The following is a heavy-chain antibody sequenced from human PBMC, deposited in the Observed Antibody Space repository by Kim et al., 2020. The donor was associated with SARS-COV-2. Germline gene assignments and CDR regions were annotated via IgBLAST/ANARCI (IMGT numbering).Heavy chain of an antibody. CDR3: TRGAGRGLRPDY. Sequence: EYAEDVKGRIKSARDDSESMAYLQMNSLKTEDTAVYYCTRGAGRGLRPDYWGEGTLVTVSS. J-gene: IGHJ4*02. D-gene: IGHD3-10*01. V-gene: IGHV3-49*02.